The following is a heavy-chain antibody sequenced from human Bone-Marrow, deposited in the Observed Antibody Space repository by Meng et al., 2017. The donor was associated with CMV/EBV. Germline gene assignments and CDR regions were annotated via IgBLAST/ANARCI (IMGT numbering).Heavy chain of an antibody. D-gene: IGHD6-13*01. CDR3: AKERRGSYIAAKTN. CDR1: GLSFSSYA. CDR2: IRGSGGST. V-gene: IGHV3-23*01. J-gene: IGHJ4*02. Sequence: GGSLRLSCAASGLSFSSYAMYWVRQAPGKGLEWVSAIRGSGGSTYYADSVKGRFTISRDNSKNTLYLQMNSLRAEDTAVYCGAKERRGSYIAAKTNWGQGTLVTVSS.